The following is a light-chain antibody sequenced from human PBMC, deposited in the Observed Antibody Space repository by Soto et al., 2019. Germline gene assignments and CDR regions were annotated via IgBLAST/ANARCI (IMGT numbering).Light chain of an antibody. CDR2: GAS. CDR3: QQYDNWPGT. V-gene: IGKV3-15*01. CDR1: QSVGSK. J-gene: IGKJ2*01. Sequence: EIVMTQSPATLSVSPGERATLSCRASQSVGSKLAWYQQIPGQAPRLLMHGASTRATGIPTRFSGSGSGTEFTLTISSLQSEDFALYYCQQYDNWPGTFGPGTKLEIK.